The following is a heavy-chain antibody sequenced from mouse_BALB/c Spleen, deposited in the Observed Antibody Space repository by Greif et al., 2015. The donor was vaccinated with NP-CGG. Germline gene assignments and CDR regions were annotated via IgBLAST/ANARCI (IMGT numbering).Heavy chain of an antibody. CDR1: GYTFTSYW. J-gene: IGHJ2*01. V-gene: IGHV1-69*02. CDR3: TRSDSSGFDY. Sequence: VKLMESGAELVRPGASVKLSCKASGYTFTSYWINWVKQRPGQGLEWIGNIYPSDSYTNYNQKFKDKATLTVDKSSSTAYMQLSSPTSEDSAVYYCTRSDSSGFDYWGQGTTLTVSS. CDR2: IYPSDSYT. D-gene: IGHD3-2*01.